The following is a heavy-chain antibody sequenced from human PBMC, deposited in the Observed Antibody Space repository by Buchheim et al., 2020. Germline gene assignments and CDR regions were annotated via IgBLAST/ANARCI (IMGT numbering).Heavy chain of an antibody. V-gene: IGHV3-23*01. CDR2: ISGSGGST. Sequence: EVQLLESGGGLVQPGGSLRLSCAASGFTFSSYAMSWVRQAPGKGLEWVSAISGSGGSTYYADSVKGRFTISRDNSQNTLYLQMNSLRAEDTAVYYCAKGDCSSTSCYFDYYYYYGMDVWGQGTT. J-gene: IGHJ6*02. D-gene: IGHD2-2*01. CDR1: GFTFSSYA. CDR3: AKGDCSSTSCYFDYYYYYGMDV.